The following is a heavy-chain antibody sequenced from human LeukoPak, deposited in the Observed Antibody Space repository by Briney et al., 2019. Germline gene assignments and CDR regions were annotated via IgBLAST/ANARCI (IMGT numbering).Heavy chain of an antibody. CDR2: ISTSSSYI. V-gene: IGHV3-21*04. CDR1: GFTLSTYN. CDR3: AKVKGGRSYYAYFDY. J-gene: IGHJ4*02. Sequence: KSGGSLRLSCAASGFTLSTYNMKWVRQAPRKGLEWVSSISTSSSYIYYADSVKGRFTISRDNARNSLYLQMNSLRAEDTAVYYCAKVKGGRSYYAYFDYWGQGTLVTVSS. D-gene: IGHD1-26*01.